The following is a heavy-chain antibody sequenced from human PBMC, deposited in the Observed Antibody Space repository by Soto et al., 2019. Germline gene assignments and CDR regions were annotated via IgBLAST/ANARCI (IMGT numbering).Heavy chain of an antibody. CDR2: ISYDGSNK. J-gene: IGHJ6*02. CDR3: AKLGHSGSYPYYYGMDV. CDR1: GFTFSSYG. Sequence: GGSLRLSCAASGFTFSSYGMHWVRQAPGKGLEWVAVISYDGSNKYYADSVKGRFTISRDNSKNTLYLQMNSLRAEDTAVYYCAKLGHSGSYPYYYGMDVWVQGTTVTLSS. V-gene: IGHV3-30*18. D-gene: IGHD1-26*01.